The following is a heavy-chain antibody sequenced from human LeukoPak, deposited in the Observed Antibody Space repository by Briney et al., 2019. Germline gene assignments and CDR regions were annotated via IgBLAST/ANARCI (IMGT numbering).Heavy chain of an antibody. J-gene: IGHJ6*03. V-gene: IGHV3-23*01. CDR2: ISGSGGST. Sequence: GGSLRLSCAASGFTFSSYAMSWVRQAPGKGLEWVSAISGSGGSTCYADSVKGRFTISRDNSKNTLYLQMNSLRAEDTAVYYCAKVLTGPPYSSSWYPRGRYYYYYMDVWGKGTTVTISS. CDR3: AKVLTGPPYSSSWYPRGRYYYYYMDV. D-gene: IGHD6-13*01. CDR1: GFTFSSYA.